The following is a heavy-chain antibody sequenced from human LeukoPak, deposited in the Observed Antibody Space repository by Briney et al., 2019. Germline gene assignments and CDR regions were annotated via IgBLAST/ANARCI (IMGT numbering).Heavy chain of an antibody. CDR2: IYYSGST. CDR3: ARHLRPGVVGYDY. Sequence: SETLSLTCTVSGGSISNYYWSWIRQPPGKRLEWIGYIYYSGSTNYNPSLKSRVTISVDTSNNQFSLKLSSVTAADTAVYYCARHLRPGVVGYDYWGQGTLVAVSS. V-gene: IGHV4-59*08. D-gene: IGHD2-15*01. J-gene: IGHJ4*02. CDR1: GGSISNYY.